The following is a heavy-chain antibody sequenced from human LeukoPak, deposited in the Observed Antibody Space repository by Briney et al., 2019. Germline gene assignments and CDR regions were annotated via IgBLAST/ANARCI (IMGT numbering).Heavy chain of an antibody. V-gene: IGHV3-15*01. D-gene: IGHD3-10*01. CDR2: IKSKTDGGTT. CDR3: TTVKRARITMVRGVNNWFDP. Sequence: GGSLRLSCAASGFTFSNAWMSWVRQAPGKGLEWVGRIKSKTDGGTTDYAAPVKGRFTISRDDSKNTLYLQMNSLKTEDTAVYYCTTVKRARITMVRGVNNWFDPWGQGTLVTVSS. CDR1: GFTFSNAW. J-gene: IGHJ5*02.